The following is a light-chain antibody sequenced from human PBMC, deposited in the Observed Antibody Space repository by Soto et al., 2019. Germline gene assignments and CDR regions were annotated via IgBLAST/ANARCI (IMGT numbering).Light chain of an antibody. V-gene: IGLV1-44*01. CDR3: ATWDDGLSAWV. Sequence: QPVLTQPPSASGTPGQRVTISCSGGRSNIGRSTVNWYQQLPGTAPKLLIYGNNQRPSGVPDRFSGSKSVTSASLAISGLQSEDEADYYCATWDDGLSAWVFGGGTKLTVL. J-gene: IGLJ3*02. CDR1: RSNIGRST. CDR2: GNN.